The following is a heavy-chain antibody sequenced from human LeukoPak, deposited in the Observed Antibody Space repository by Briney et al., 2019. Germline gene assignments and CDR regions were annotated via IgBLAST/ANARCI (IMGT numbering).Heavy chain of an antibody. CDR2: IYHSGST. D-gene: IGHD3-3*01. J-gene: IGHJ4*02. CDR1: GGSISSYY. CDR3: ARENRITIFGVVITHYFDY. Sequence: SETLSLTCTVSGGSISSYYWSWIRQPPGKGLEWIGYIYHSGSTYYNPSLKSRVTISVDRSKNQFSLKLSSVTAADTAVYYCARENRITIFGVVITHYFDYWGQGTLVTVSS. V-gene: IGHV4-59*12.